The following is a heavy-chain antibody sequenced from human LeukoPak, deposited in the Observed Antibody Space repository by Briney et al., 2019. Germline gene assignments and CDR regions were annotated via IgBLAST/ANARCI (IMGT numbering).Heavy chain of an antibody. CDR2: INHSGST. V-gene: IGHV4-34*01. CDR3: ARLNAVAGDY. D-gene: IGHD6-19*01. CDR1: GGSFSGYY. J-gene: IGHJ4*02. Sequence: TSETLSLTCAVYGGSFSGYYWSWIRQPPGKGLEWIGEINHSGSTNYNPSLKSRVTISVDTSKNQFSLKLSSVTAADAAVYYCARLNAVAGDYWGQGTLVTVSP.